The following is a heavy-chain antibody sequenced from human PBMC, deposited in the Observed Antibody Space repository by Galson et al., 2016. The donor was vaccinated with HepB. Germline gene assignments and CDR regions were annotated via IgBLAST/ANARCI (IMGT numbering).Heavy chain of an antibody. J-gene: IGHJ4*02. CDR3: ATGGWMAASHF. CDR2: ISDGGVAT. Sequence: SLRLSCAASGFTFSTYALTWVRQAPGKGLEWVSAISDGGVATYYADSVKGRFTISRDNAKNSLYLQMDSLRAEDTAVYYCATGGWMAASHFWGQGTLVTVSS. CDR1: GFTFSTYA. V-gene: IGHV3-23*01. D-gene: IGHD5-24*01.